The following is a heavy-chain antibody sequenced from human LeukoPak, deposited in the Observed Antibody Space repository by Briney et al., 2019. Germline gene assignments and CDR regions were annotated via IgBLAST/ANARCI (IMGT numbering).Heavy chain of an antibody. V-gene: IGHV1-46*01. J-gene: IGHJ5*02. CDR1: GFTFTSYY. CDR2: INPSGHTT. Sequence: ASVEVSCKASGFTFTSYYMHWVRQAPGQGLEWMGIINPSGHTTNYAQKFQGRVTMTRDTPTSTVYMELSSLRSDDTAVYYCARGNSIADRGWWFDPWGQGTLVTVSS. D-gene: IGHD4-23*01. CDR3: ARGNSIADRGWWFDP.